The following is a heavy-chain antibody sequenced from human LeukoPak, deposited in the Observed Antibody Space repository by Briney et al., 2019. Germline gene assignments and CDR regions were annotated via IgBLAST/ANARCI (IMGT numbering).Heavy chain of an antibody. CDR3: ARSQQLVFDYYYYGMDV. CDR2: IYPGDSDT. CDR1: GYSFTSYW. J-gene: IGHJ6*02. V-gene: IGHV5-51*01. Sequence: GESLKISCKGSGYSFTSYWIGWVRQMPGKGLEWMGIIYPGDSDTRYSPSFQGQVTISADKSISTAYLQWSSLKASDTAMYYCARSQQLVFDYYYYGMDVWGHGTTVTVSS. D-gene: IGHD6-13*01.